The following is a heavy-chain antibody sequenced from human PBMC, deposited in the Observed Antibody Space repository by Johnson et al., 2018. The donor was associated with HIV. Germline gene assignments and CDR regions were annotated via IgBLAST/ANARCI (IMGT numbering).Heavy chain of an antibody. D-gene: IGHD3-16*02. CDR3: ATISVIPSRVNDAFDI. CDR1: GFTFRSYG. V-gene: IGHV3-30*02. J-gene: IGHJ3*02. CDR2: IRYDGSNK. Sequence: QVQLVESGGGVVQPGGSLRLSCAASGFTFRSYGMHWVRQAPGKGLEGVAFIRYDGSNKYYADSVKGRFTISRDNSKNSLYLKMNSLRAEDTAFYYCATISVIPSRVNDAFDIWGQGTMVTVSS.